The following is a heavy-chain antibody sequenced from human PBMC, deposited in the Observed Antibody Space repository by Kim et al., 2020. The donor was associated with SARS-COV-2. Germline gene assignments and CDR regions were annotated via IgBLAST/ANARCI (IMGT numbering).Heavy chain of an antibody. CDR3: AKEDTIFGVVSAFDY. D-gene: IGHD3-3*01. V-gene: IGHV3-23*01. Sequence: SVQGRFTISRDNSKNTLYLQMNSLRAEDTAVYYCAKEDTIFGVVSAFDYWGQGTLVTVSS. J-gene: IGHJ4*02.